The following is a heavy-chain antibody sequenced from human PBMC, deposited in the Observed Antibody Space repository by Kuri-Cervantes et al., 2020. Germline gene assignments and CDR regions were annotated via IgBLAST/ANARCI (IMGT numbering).Heavy chain of an antibody. D-gene: IGHD6-25*01. CDR3: AKVGIAAGGMDV. CDR2: ISGSGGST. V-gene: IGHV3-23*01. J-gene: IGHJ6*02. Sequence: LSLTCAASGFTFSSYAMSWVRQAPGKGLEWVSAISGSGGSTYYADSVKGRFTISRDNSKNTLYPQMNSLRAEDTAVYYCAKVGIAAGGMDVWGQGTTVTDSS. CDR1: GFTFSSYA.